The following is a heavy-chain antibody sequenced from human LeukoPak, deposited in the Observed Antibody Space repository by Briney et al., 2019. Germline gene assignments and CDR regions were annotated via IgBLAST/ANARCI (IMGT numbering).Heavy chain of an antibody. CDR2: IYYSGSS. Sequence: SETLSLTCNVSGGSISGYHWSWIRQPPGKGLEWPGYIYYSGSSNYNPSLKSRVTISVDTSKNQFSLKLSSVTAADTAVYYCARVPRSYYYYYYMDVWGKGTTVTVSS. CDR1: GGSISGYH. J-gene: IGHJ6*03. V-gene: IGHV4-59*01. CDR3: ARVPRSYYYYYYMDV.